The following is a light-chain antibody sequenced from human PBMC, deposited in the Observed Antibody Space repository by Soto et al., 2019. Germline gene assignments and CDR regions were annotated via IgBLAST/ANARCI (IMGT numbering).Light chain of an antibody. CDR2: GAS. CDR3: QQYGSSGT. CDR1: QSVSRTF. Sequence: EIVLTQSPATLSLSPGEIATLSFSASQSVSRTFLAWYQQKPGQAPRLLIYGASTRATGIPARFSGSGSGTDFTLTISRLEPEDFAVYYCQQYGSSGTFGQGTKVDIK. J-gene: IGKJ1*01. V-gene: IGKV3-20*01.